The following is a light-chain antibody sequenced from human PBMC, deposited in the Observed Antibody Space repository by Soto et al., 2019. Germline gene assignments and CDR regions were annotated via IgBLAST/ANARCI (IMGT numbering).Light chain of an antibody. V-gene: IGLV2-14*01. Sequence: QSVLTQSASLSGAPGQSITISCTGTSSDLGAYDYVSWFQQHPGKAPKLMISEVNNRPSGVSNRCSGSKSGITAYLTISGLQVEYEAEYFCLSFTATSTQVFGTGTKVTVL. J-gene: IGLJ1*01. CDR1: SSDLGAYDY. CDR2: EVN. CDR3: LSFTATSTQV.